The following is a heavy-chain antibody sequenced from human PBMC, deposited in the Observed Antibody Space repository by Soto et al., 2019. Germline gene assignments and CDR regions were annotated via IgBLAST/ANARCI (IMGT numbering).Heavy chain of an antibody. CDR2: FSYSGST. D-gene: IGHD6-13*01. CDR3: ARHSPLAAGGAFEF. Sequence: QVQLQESGPGLVKPSETLSLTCTVSGASISSNYWSWIRQPPGKGLECIGYFSYSGSTNYNPSLKGRVFISVDTSRNQSSLKLTSVTATDTAMYYCARHSPLAAGGAFEFWGQGMMVTVSS. CDR1: GASISSNY. V-gene: IGHV4-59*08. J-gene: IGHJ3*01.